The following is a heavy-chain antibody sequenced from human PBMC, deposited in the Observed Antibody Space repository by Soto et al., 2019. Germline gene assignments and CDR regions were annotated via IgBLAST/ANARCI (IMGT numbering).Heavy chain of an antibody. J-gene: IGHJ4*02. Sequence: PGGSLRLSCAASGVTFSSYGMHWVRQAPGKGLEWVAVISYDGSNKYYADSVKGRFTISRDNSKNTLYLQMNSLRAEDTAVYYCAKAPRSGEIAVVYYSHLDYWGQGTLVTVSS. CDR2: ISYDGSNK. CDR3: AKAPRSGEIAVVYYSHLDY. V-gene: IGHV3-30*18. D-gene: IGHD6-19*01. CDR1: GVTFSSYG.